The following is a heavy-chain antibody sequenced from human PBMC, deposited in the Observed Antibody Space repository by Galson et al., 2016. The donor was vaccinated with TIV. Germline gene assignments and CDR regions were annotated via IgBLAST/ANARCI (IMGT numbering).Heavy chain of an antibody. V-gene: IGHV6-1*01. CDR2: TYYRSKWYN. CDR3: ARATPSVFGVVMTLDY. Sequence: CAISGDSVSSNSVAWNWIRQSPSRGLEWLGRTYYRSKWYNDCALSVKSRITINPDTSKNQVSLQLHSVTPEDTAVYYCARATPSVFGVVMTLDYWGQGTLVTVSS. D-gene: IGHD3-3*01. CDR1: GDSVSSNSVA. J-gene: IGHJ4*02.